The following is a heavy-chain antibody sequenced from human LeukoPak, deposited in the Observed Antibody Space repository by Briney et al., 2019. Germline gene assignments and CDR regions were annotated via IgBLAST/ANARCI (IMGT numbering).Heavy chain of an antibody. D-gene: IGHD4-17*01. CDR3: ARGTTVTTLETYYFDY. CDR1: GFTFSTYA. CDR2: ISYVVDNK. V-gene: IGHV3-30*04. J-gene: IGHJ4*02. Sequence: PGGSLRLSCAASGFTFSTYAMHWVRQAPGKGLEWVAVISYVVDNKYYADSVKGRFTISRDNSKNTLYLIVNSLRPEDTAVYYCARGTTVTTLETYYFDYWGQGTLVTVSS.